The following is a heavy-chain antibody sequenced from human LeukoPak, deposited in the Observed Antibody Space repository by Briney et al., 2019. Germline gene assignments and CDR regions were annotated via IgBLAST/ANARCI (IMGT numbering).Heavy chain of an antibody. J-gene: IGHJ4*02. CDR2: IYYSGST. Sequence: TSETLSLTCTVSGGSISSYYWSWIRQPPGKGLEWIGYIYYSGSTNYNPSLKSRVTISVDTSKNQFSLKLSSVTAADTAVYYCARGRITMVRDKPDLDYWGQGTLVTVSS. CDR1: GGSISSYY. CDR3: ARGRITMVRDKPDLDY. D-gene: IGHD3-10*01. V-gene: IGHV4-59*01.